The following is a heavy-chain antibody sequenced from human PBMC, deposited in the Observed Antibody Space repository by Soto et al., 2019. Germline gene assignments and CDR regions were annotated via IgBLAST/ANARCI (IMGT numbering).Heavy chain of an antibody. CDR1: GFTFSSYA. J-gene: IGHJ6*02. CDR3: AKNYDFWSGYYPSFGMDV. Sequence: GGSLRLSCAASGFTFSSYAMSWVRQAPGKGLEWVSAISGSGGSTYYADSVKGRFTISRDNSKNTLYLQMNSLRAEDTAVYYWAKNYDFWSGYYPSFGMDVWGQGTTVTVSS. CDR2: ISGSGGST. V-gene: IGHV3-23*01. D-gene: IGHD3-3*01.